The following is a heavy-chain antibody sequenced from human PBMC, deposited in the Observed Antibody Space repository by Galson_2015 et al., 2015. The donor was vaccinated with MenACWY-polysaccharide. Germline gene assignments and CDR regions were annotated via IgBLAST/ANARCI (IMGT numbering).Heavy chain of an antibody. CDR2: ISGGSSVI. D-gene: IGHD3-16*01. Sequence: LRLSCAASGFTFSDYGMNWVRQAPGQGLEWVSYISGGSSVIYYADSVEGRFTIPRDNARNSLYLQVNSLRDEDTAVYYCATKQMGDNSFDYWGQGTLVTVSS. CDR3: ATKQMGDNSFDY. V-gene: IGHV3-48*02. J-gene: IGHJ4*02. CDR1: GFTFSDYG.